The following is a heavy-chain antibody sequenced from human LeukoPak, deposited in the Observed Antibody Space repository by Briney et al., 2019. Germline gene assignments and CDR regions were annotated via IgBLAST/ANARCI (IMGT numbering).Heavy chain of an antibody. CDR2: ISGSGGST. Sequence: GGSLRLSCAASGFTFSSYAMSWVRQAPGKGLEWVSAISGSGGSTYYADSVKGRFTISRDNSKNTLYLQMDSLRAEDTAVYYCAISNYDILTGYYRDYWGQGTLVTVSS. J-gene: IGHJ4*02. CDR3: AISNYDILTGYYRDY. CDR1: GFTFSSYA. V-gene: IGHV3-23*01. D-gene: IGHD3-9*01.